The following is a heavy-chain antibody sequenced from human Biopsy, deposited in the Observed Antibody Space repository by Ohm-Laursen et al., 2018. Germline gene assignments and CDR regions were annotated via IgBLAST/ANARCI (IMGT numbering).Heavy chain of an antibody. V-gene: IGHV3-30*18. J-gene: IGHJ4*02. CDR1: GFTFSSYG. Sequence: SLRLSCAASGFTFSSYGMQWVRQAPGKGLEWVAVISHDGSVKHYADSVKGRFTISRDNAKNTLFLQMNSLRAEDTAVYYCAKEGTAYSSTSLDYWGQGTLVTVSS. CDR2: ISHDGSVK. CDR3: AKEGTAYSSTSLDY. D-gene: IGHD6-13*01.